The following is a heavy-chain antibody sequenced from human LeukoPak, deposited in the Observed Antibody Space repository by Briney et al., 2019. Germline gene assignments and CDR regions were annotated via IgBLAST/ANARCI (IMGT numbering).Heavy chain of an antibody. J-gene: IGHJ4*02. CDR1: GYTFTSYG. D-gene: IGHD3-3*01. CDR2: ISAYNGNT. V-gene: IGHV1-18*01. CDR3: ASGDDFWSGYWN. Sequence: ASVKVSCKASGYTFTSYGISWVRQAPGQGPEWMGWISAYNGNTNYAQKLQGRVTMTTDTSTSTAYMELRSRRSDDTAVYYCASGDDFWSGYWNWGQGTLVTVSS.